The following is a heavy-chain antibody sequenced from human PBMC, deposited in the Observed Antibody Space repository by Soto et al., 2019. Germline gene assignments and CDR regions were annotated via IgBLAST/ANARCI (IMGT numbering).Heavy chain of an antibody. Sequence: QVQLVQSGAEVKNPGASVKVSCTASGYTFSNYGITWVRQAPGQGLEWMGWINPYDGHTNYAQKFQGRVTMTTDTSTSTAYKEVKSLTFHDTAVYYCVTTTAGDYWSQGTLVTVSS. D-gene: IGHD6-13*01. CDR1: GYTFSNYG. V-gene: IGHV1-18*04. CDR3: VTTTAGDY. CDR2: INPYDGHT. J-gene: IGHJ4*02.